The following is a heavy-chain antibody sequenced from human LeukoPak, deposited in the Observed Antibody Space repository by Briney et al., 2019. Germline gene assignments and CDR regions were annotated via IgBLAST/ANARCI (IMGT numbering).Heavy chain of an antibody. V-gene: IGHV4-59*01. Sequence: AVTLSLTCTVSGVSISIYYRSWIRQSPAKGREWGGYIYCRGNTMYNPSLKGRVTISVDTSKNQFSLKLSSVTAADTAVYSCARGSIAVVDPFDFWGQGTPVTVSS. CDR1: GVSISIYY. CDR3: ARGSIAVVDPFDF. CDR2: IYCRGNT. D-gene: IGHD6-19*01. J-gene: IGHJ4*02.